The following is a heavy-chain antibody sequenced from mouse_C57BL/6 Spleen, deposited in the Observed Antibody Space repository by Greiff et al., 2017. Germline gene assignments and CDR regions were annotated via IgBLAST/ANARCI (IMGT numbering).Heavy chain of an antibody. CDR2: IDPENGDT. J-gene: IGHJ3*01. CDR3: TDDNGWFAY. Sequence: VQLQQSGAELVRPGASVKLSCTASGFNIKDDYMHWVKQRPEQGLEWIGWIDPENGDTEYASKFQGKATITADTSSNTAYLQLSSLTSEDTAVYYCTDDNGWFAYWGQGTLVTVSA. CDR1: GFNIKDDY. V-gene: IGHV14-4*01. D-gene: IGHD6-1*01.